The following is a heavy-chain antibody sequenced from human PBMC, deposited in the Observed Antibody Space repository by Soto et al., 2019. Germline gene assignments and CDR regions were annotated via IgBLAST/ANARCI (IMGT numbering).Heavy chain of an antibody. J-gene: IGHJ4*02. CDR2: ISYDGSNK. D-gene: IGHD5-18*01. Sequence: GGSLRLSCAASGFTFSSYGMHWVRQAPGKGLEWVAVISYDGSNKYYADSVKGRFTISRDNSKNTLYLQMNSLRAEDTAVYYCARDPEGYSYGNHFDYWGQGTLVTVSS. V-gene: IGHV3-30*03. CDR1: GFTFSSYG. CDR3: ARDPEGYSYGNHFDY.